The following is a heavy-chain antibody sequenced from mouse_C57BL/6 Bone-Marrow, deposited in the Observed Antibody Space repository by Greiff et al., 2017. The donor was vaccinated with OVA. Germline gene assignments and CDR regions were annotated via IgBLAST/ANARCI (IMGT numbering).Heavy chain of an antibody. CDR1: GYTFTSYW. CDR3: ARWGSYAY. D-gene: IGHD1-1*01. Sequence: QVQLKESGAELVKPGASVKLSCKASGYTFTSYWMHWVKQRPGQGLEWIGMIHPNSGSTNYNEKFKSKATLTVDKSSSTAYMQLSSLTSEDSAVYYCARWGSYAYWGQGTTLTVSS. J-gene: IGHJ2*01. V-gene: IGHV1-64*01. CDR2: IHPNSGST.